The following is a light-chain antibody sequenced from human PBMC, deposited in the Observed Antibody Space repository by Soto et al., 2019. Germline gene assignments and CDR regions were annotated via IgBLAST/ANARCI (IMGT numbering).Light chain of an antibody. J-gene: IGLJ1*01. CDR1: SSNIGAGYG. V-gene: IGLV1-40*01. CDR3: GSWDSSLSAYV. CDR2: NYV. Sequence: QSVLTQPPSVSGAPGQRVTISCAGTSSNIGAGYGVHWYQQLPGRAPKLLIHNYVNRPSGVPDRFSGSKSGTSATLGITGFQTGDEADYYCGSWDSSLSAYVFGTGTKLTVL.